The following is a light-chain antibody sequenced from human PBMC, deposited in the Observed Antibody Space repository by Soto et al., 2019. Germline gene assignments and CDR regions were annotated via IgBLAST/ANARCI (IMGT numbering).Light chain of an antibody. Sequence: DTVMTPSPDYLAVSLGERATINCKSSQNLLLHSKNKNCLAWYRQRPGQPPKLLIHWASTRESGVPVRFSGSGSGTDFTLTISSLQAEDVAVYYCQQYYTSPRTFGQGTKVDI. CDR2: WAS. CDR3: QQYYTSPRT. CDR1: QNLLLHSKNKNC. V-gene: IGKV4-1*01. J-gene: IGKJ1*01.